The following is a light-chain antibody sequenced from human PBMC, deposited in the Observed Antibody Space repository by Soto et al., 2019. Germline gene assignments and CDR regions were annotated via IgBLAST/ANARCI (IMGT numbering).Light chain of an antibody. CDR1: QSVSSN. Sequence: EIVMTQSPATLSVSPGDRATLSCRASQSVSSNLAWYQQKPGQAPRLLIYAASTRATGIPARFSGSGSGTEFTLTISSLQSEDFAVYYCQQYNNWPRTFGQETKVEIK. CDR3: QQYNNWPRT. V-gene: IGKV3-15*01. CDR2: AAS. J-gene: IGKJ1*01.